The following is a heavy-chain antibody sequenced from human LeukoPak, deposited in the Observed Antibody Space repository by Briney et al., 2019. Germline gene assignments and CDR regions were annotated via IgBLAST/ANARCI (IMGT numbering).Heavy chain of an antibody. CDR3: ARVKKFGGVIAGGAFDI. Sequence: ASVKVSCKTSGYTFTSYDINWVRQAPGQGLEWMGGIIPIFGTANYAQKFQGRVTITADESTSTAYMELSSLRSEDTAVYYCARVKKFGGVIAGGAFDIWGQGTMVTVSS. V-gene: IGHV1-69*13. J-gene: IGHJ3*02. CDR1: GYTFTSYD. D-gene: IGHD3-16*02. CDR2: IIPIFGTA.